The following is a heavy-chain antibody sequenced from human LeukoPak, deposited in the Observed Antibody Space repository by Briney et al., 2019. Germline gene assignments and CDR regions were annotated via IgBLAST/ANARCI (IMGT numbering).Heavy chain of an antibody. CDR1: GYTFTGYY. CDR3: TRVGKDYYYMDV. CDR2: INPNSGGT. V-gene: IGHV1-2*02. Sequence: ASVKVSCKSSGYTFTGYYMHWVRQAPGQGHEWMGWINPNSGGTNYAQKFQGRVTMTRDTSISTAYMELSRLRSDDTAVYYSTRVGKDYYYMDVWGKGTTVTVSS. J-gene: IGHJ6*03.